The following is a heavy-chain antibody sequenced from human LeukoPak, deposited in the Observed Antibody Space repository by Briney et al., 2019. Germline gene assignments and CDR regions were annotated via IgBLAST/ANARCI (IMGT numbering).Heavy chain of an antibody. CDR2: IYHSGST. D-gene: IGHD5-24*01. CDR1: GYSISSGYY. Sequence: NPSETLSLTCAVSGYSISSGYYWGWIRQPPGRGLEWIGSIYHSGSTYYNPSLKSRVTISVDTSKNQFSLKLSPVTAADTAVYYCARWLQLIGYDYWGQGTLVTVSS. J-gene: IGHJ4*02. V-gene: IGHV4-38-2*01. CDR3: ARWLQLIGYDY.